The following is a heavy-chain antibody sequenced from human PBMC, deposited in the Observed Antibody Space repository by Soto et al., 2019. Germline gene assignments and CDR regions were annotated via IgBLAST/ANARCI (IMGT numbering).Heavy chain of an antibody. CDR2: IYYSGST. J-gene: IGHJ4*02. D-gene: IGHD6-19*01. V-gene: IGHV4-39*01. Sequence: QLKLQESGPGLVKPSETLSLTCTVSGGSISSSSYYWGWIRQPPGKGLEWIGSIYYSGSTYYNPSLKSRVTISVDTSKNQFSLKLSSVTAADTAVYYCARHRAYSSGWLDYWGQGTLVTVSS. CDR1: GGSISSSSYY. CDR3: ARHRAYSSGWLDY.